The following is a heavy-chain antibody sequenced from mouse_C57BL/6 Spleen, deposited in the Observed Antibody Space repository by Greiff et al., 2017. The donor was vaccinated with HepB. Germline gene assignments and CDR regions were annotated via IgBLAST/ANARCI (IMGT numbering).Heavy chain of an antibody. Sequence: QVQLKESGPELVKPGASVKISCKASGYAFSSSWMNWVKQRPGKGLEWIGRIYPGDGDTNYNGKFKGKATLTADKSSSTAYMQLSSLTSEDSAVYFCARRPITTVVPFDYWGQGTTLTVSS. D-gene: IGHD1-1*01. J-gene: IGHJ2*01. CDR2: IYPGDGDT. CDR3: ARRPITTVVPFDY. V-gene: IGHV1-82*01. CDR1: GYAFSSSW.